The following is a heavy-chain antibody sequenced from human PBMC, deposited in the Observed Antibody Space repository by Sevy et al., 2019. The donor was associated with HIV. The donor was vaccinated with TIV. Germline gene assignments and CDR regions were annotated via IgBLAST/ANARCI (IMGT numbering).Heavy chain of an antibody. CDR1: GFSFSDYY. Sequence: GGALRLSCAASGFSFSDYYMSWVRLSPGKGLEWVSYISFKGSHVYYIEDVKGRFTISRDNGRNSLYLQMNNLRVDDTSVYFCAREGPVGGMDVWGKGTTVTVSS. J-gene: IGHJ6*04. CDR2: ISFKGSHV. V-gene: IGHV3-11*04. D-gene: IGHD2-2*01. CDR3: AREGPVGGMDV.